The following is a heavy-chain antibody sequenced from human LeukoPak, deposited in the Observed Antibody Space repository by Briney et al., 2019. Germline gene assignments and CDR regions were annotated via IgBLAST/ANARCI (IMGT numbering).Heavy chain of an antibody. V-gene: IGHV3-11*01. CDR3: AGDPEYSDN. CDR1: GFIFGDFY. Sequence: GGSLRLSCVGSGFIFGDFYMNWIRQAPGKGLEWISFITSSGDTIYYADSVKGRFTVSRDNAKNSLYLQMNSLRAEDTAVYFCAGDPEYSDNWGQGTLVSVSS. J-gene: IGHJ4*02. CDR2: ITSSGDTI. D-gene: IGHD1-1*01.